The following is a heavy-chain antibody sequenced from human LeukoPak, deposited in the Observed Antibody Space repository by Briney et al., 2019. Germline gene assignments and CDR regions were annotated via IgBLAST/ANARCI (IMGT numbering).Heavy chain of an antibody. V-gene: IGHV3-9*01. CDR1: GFTFDDYA. D-gene: IGHD1-26*01. Sequence: GRSLRLSCAASGFTFDDYAMHWVRQAPGKGLEWVLGISWNSGSIGYADSVKGRFTISRDNAKNSLYLQMNSLRAEDTALYHCAKGTLTHTGGFDYWGQGTLVTVSS. J-gene: IGHJ4*02. CDR3: AKGTLTHTGGFDY. CDR2: ISWNSGSI.